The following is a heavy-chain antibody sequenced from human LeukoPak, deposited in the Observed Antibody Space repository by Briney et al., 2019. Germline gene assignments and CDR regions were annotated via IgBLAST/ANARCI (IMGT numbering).Heavy chain of an antibody. D-gene: IGHD2-15*01. V-gene: IGHV1-8*03. J-gene: IGHJ3*02. CDR3: ATGVATKAGGGFDI. Sequence: ASVKVSCKASGYTFTSYGISWVRQAPGQGLEWMGWMNPNSGNTGYAQKFQGRVTITRNTSISTAYMELSSLRSEDTAVYYCATGVATKAGGGFDIWGQGTMVTVSS. CDR2: MNPNSGNT. CDR1: GYTFTSYG.